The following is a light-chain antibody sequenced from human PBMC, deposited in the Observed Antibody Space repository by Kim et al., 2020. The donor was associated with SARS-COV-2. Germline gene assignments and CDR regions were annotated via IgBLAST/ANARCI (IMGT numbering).Light chain of an antibody. V-gene: IGKV2-28*01. CDR3: VQVLQTPIT. Sequence: PASVSCRSSQSLLHNNEFNYLDWYQQKPGQSPQLLIYLGSNRASGVPDRFSGSGSGTDFTLKINKVEAEDVGVYYCVQVLQTPITFGQGTRLEIK. J-gene: IGKJ5*01. CDR1: QSLLHNNEFNY. CDR2: LGS.